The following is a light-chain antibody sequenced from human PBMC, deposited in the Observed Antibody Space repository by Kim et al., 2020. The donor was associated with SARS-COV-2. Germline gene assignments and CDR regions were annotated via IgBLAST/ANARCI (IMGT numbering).Light chain of an antibody. CDR2: RNN. Sequence: QRFTISCSGSNSNIARNYVYCHQRLPGTAPKLLIYRNNQRPSGVPDRFSGSKSDTSASLAISGLRSEDEADYYCATWDDSLSGHVVFGGGTQLTVL. CDR1: NSNIARNY. J-gene: IGLJ2*01. V-gene: IGLV1-47*01. CDR3: ATWDDSLSGHVV.